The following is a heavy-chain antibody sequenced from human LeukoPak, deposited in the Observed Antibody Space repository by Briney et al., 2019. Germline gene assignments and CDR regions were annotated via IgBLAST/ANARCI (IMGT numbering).Heavy chain of an antibody. Sequence: ASVKVSCKASGYNFSSYGITWVRQAPGQGLEWMGWISTYSVDTKSPQKIQGRVTMTTDTSTSTVYMELRSLTSDDTAVYYCTRDRTYCSSSSCPPAAHWGQGTPVTVSS. CDR3: TRDRTYCSSSSCPPAAH. D-gene: IGHD2-15*01. CDR2: ISTYSVDT. J-gene: IGHJ4*02. V-gene: IGHV1-18*01. CDR1: GYNFSSYG.